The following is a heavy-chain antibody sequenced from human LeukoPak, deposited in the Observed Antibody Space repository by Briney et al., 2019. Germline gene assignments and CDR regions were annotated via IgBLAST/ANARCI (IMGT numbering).Heavy chain of an antibody. D-gene: IGHD2/OR15-2a*01. Sequence: PSETLSLTCTVSGTSISGDYWSWLRQPPGKGLEWIGYVYFTGDTNSNPSLMNRVTISMDTSKNQVSLKVTSVTAADTAVYYCARHPFSSPFDYWGQGTLVAVSS. CDR1: GTSISGDY. CDR2: VYFTGDT. CDR3: ARHPFSSPFDY. V-gene: IGHV4-59*08. J-gene: IGHJ4*02.